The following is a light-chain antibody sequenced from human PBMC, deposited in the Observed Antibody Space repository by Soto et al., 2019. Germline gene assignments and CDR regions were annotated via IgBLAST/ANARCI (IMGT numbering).Light chain of an antibody. Sequence: DIQMTQSPSSLSASVGDRVTITCRASQSISSYLNWYQQKPGKAPQLLIYAASSLQSGVPSRFSGSGYGTDFTLTISSLQPADFATYSSEQSYSXPLTSGAGPKV. CDR2: AAS. CDR1: QSISSY. V-gene: IGKV1-39*01. CDR3: EQSYSXPLT. J-gene: IGKJ4*01.